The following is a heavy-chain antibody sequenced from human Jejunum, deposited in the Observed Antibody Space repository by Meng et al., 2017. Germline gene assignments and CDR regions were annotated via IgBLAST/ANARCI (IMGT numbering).Heavy chain of an antibody. J-gene: IGHJ5*02. CDR3: ARDLLGPAIAASGYFDP. CDR2: IYHTGST. CDR1: GGSISDSNW. D-gene: IGHD5-12*01. Sequence: QAQPQESGPGLVKPSGPLSLTCAVSGGSISDSNWWSWVRQPPGKGLEWIGEIYHTGSTNYNPSLKSRVTMSLDKSKNQFFLDLTSVTAADTAVYYCARDLLGPAIAASGYFDPWGQGTLVTVSS. V-gene: IGHV4-4*02.